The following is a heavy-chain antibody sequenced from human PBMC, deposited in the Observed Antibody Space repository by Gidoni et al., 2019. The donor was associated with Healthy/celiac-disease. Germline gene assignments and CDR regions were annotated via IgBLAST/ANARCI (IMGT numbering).Heavy chain of an antibody. Sequence: QVQLQQWGAGLLKPSETLSLTCAVYGGSFSGYYWSWIRQPPGKGLEWIGEINHSGSTNYNPSLKSRVTISVDTSKNQFSLKLSSVTAADTAVYYCASLGSYYYYGMDVWGQGTTVTVSS. CDR3: ASLGSYYYYGMDV. D-gene: IGHD2-15*01. J-gene: IGHJ6*02. CDR2: INHSGST. V-gene: IGHV4-34*01. CDR1: GGSFSGYY.